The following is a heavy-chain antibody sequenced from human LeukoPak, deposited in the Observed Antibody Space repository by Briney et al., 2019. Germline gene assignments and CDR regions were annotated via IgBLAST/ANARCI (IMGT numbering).Heavy chain of an antibody. J-gene: IGHJ4*02. V-gene: IGHV4-59*08. D-gene: IGHD2-15*01. CDR1: GGSISTYY. Sequence: PSETLSLTCAVSGGSISTYYWSWIRQPPGKGLEWIAYIDYSGSTSYNPSLKSRVSISIDTSKNQFSLRLSSVTAADTAVYYCARRHGGNGGQGTLVTVSS. CDR3: ARRHGGN. CDR2: IDYSGST.